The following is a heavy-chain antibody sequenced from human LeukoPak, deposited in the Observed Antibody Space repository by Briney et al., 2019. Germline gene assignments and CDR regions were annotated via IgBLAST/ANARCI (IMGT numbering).Heavy chain of an antibody. CDR1: GGSISSGGYY. CDR2: IYYSGST. CDR3: ASIAAAGITH. V-gene: IGHV4-39*01. Sequence: SETLSLTCTVSGGSISSGGYYWTWIRQPPGKGLEWIGSIYYSGSTYYNPSLKSRVTISVDTSKNQFSLKLSSVTAADTAVYYCASIAAAGITHWGQGTLVTVSS. J-gene: IGHJ4*02. D-gene: IGHD6-13*01.